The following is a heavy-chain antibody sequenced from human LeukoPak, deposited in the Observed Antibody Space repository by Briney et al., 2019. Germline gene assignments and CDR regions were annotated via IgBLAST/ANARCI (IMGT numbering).Heavy chain of an antibody. CDR1: GFTFSSYG. V-gene: IGHV3-30*18. D-gene: IGHD3-9*01. Sequence: GGSLRLSCAASGFTFSSYGMHWVRQAPGKGLEWVAVISYDGSNKYYADSVKGRFTISRDNSKNTLYLQMNSLRAEDTAVYYCAKDTGMTGYYHEFDYWGQGTLVTVSS. CDR2: ISYDGSNK. CDR3: AKDTGMTGYYHEFDY. J-gene: IGHJ4*02.